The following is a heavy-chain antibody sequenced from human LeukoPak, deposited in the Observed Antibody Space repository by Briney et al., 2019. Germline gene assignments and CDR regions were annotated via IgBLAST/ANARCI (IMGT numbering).Heavy chain of an antibody. Sequence: SETLSLTCTVSGGSISSYYWSWIRQPPGKGLEWIGYIYYSGSTNYNPSLKSRVTISVDTSKNQFSLKLSSVTAADTAVYYCARGVAVQLFVYWGQGTLVTVSS. V-gene: IGHV4-59*01. CDR1: GGSISSYY. J-gene: IGHJ4*02. CDR3: ARGVAVQLFVY. CDR2: IYYSGST. D-gene: IGHD6-13*01.